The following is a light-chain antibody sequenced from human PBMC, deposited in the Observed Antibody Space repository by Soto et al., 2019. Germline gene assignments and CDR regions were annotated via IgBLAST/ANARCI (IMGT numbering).Light chain of an antibody. CDR3: QLYGSTSWT. J-gene: IGKJ1*01. V-gene: IGKV3-20*01. Sequence: VITQAPATLSLSPGDRATLSCRSSQSVRTNLAWYQHKPGQAPMLLIYGSSSRATGIPDKFSGSGSGTDFTLTISRLEPDDFEVYYSQLYGSTSWTFGQGTKVDIK. CDR1: QSVRTN. CDR2: GSS.